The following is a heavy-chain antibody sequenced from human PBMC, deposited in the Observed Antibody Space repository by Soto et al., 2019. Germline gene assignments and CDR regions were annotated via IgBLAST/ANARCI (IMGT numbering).Heavy chain of an antibody. CDR2: ISSSSSYI. J-gene: IGHJ5*02. CDR3: ARDSVVVVAANVWSAEFDP. D-gene: IGHD2-15*01. V-gene: IGHV3-21*01. Sequence: EVQLVESGGGLVKPGGSLRLSCAASGFTFSSYSMNWVRQAPGKGLEWVSSISSSSSYIYYADSVKGRFTISRDNAKNSLYLQMNSLRAEDTAVYYCARDSVVVVAANVWSAEFDPWGQGTLVTVSS. CDR1: GFTFSSYS.